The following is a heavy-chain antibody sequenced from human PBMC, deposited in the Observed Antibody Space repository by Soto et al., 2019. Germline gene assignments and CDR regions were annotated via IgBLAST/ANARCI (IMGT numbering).Heavy chain of an antibody. J-gene: IGHJ4*02. CDR2: ITYSGGSR. V-gene: IGHV3-23*04. CDR1: GFTFSNYA. D-gene: IGHD3-22*01. Sequence: EVQLVESGGGLVQPGGSLRLSCAASGFTFSNYAMAWVRQAPGKGLEWVSTITYSGGSRDYADSVKGRFTISRDNSKNTLYLQMNSLRAEETAVYYCAKQGYYDTSGYPIRYFDYWGQGTLVTVSS. CDR3: AKQGYYDTSGYPIRYFDY.